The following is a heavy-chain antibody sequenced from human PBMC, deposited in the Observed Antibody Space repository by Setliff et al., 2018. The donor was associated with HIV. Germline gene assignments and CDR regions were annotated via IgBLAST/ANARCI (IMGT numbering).Heavy chain of an antibody. J-gene: IGHJ3*02. V-gene: IGHV1-2*02. CDR2: INPNSGAT. CDR3: ASKVYCTNGVCLDAFDI. Sequence: GASVKVSCKASGYTFTSYAIHWVRQAPGQRLEWMGWINPNSGATNYAQKFQGRVTMTRDTSISTAYMELSRLRSDDTAVYYCASKVYCTNGVCLDAFDIWGQGTMVTVSS. D-gene: IGHD2-8*01. CDR1: GYTFTSYA.